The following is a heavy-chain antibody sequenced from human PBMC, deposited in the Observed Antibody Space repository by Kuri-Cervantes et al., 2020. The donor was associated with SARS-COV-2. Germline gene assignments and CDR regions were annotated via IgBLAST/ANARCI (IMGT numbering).Heavy chain of an antibody. Sequence: GESLKISCAASGITFSSYAMHWVRQAPGKGLEYVSAISSNGGSTYYANSVKGRFTISRDNAKNSLYLQMNSLRAEDTALYYCAKDGLGPIFGVDNWFDPWGQGTLVTVSS. D-gene: IGHD3-3*01. CDR3: AKDGLGPIFGVDNWFDP. CDR2: ISSNGGST. V-gene: IGHV3-64*01. J-gene: IGHJ5*02. CDR1: GITFSSYA.